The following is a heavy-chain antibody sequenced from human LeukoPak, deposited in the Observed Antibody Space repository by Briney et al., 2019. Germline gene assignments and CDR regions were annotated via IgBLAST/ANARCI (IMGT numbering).Heavy chain of an antibody. V-gene: IGHV4-59*01. CDR3: ARLDSGGY. CDR2: IYYSGST. J-gene: IGHJ4*02. CDR1: GGSISSYY. D-gene: IGHD2-15*01. Sequence: SETLSLTCTVSGGSISSYYWSWIRQPPGKGLEWIGYIYYSGSTNYNPSLKSRVTISVDTSKNQFSLKLSSVTAADTAVYYCARLDSGGYWGQGTLVTVSS.